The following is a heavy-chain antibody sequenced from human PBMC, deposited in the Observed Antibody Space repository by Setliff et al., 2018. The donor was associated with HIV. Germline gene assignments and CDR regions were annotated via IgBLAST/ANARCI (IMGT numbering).Heavy chain of an antibody. Sequence: SETLSLTCTVSGGSISSSSYYWGWIRQHPGKGLEWIGSIYYSGSTYYNQSLKSRVTISVDTSKNQFSRKLSSVTAADTAVYYWARASTRIGYDSSGYPFDYWGQGTLVTVSS. CDR1: GGSISSSSYY. CDR3: ARASTRIGYDSSGYPFDY. CDR2: IYYSGST. V-gene: IGHV4-39*07. J-gene: IGHJ4*02. D-gene: IGHD3-22*01.